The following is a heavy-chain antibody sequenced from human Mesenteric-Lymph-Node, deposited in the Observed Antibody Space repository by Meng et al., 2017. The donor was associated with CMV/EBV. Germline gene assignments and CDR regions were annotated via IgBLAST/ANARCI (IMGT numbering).Heavy chain of an antibody. CDR2: ISSSSSTI. CDR3: ASRRGMTTLTYLDY. J-gene: IGHJ4*02. Sequence: GESLKISCAASGFTFSSYSMNWVRQAPGKGLEWVSYISSSSSTIYYADSVKGRFTISRDNAKNSLYLQMNSLRVEDTAVYYCASRRGMTTLTYLDYWGPGTLVTVSS. CDR1: GFTFSSYS. D-gene: IGHD4-11*01. V-gene: IGHV3-48*04.